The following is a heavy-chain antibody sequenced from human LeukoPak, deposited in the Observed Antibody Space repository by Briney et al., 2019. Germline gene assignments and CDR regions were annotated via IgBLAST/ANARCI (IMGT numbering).Heavy chain of an antibody. V-gene: IGHV4-59*01. J-gene: IGHJ4*02. D-gene: IGHD3-22*01. CDR3: ARNYYDTKIPWD. CDR2: MSYSGIT. Sequence: SETLSLTCTVSGGSISSYYWSWIRQPPGKGLEWIGYMSYSGITNYNPSLKSRVTISVDTSKNQFSLKLNSVTAADTAVYFCARNYYDTKIPWDWGQGTLVTVSS. CDR1: GGSISSYY.